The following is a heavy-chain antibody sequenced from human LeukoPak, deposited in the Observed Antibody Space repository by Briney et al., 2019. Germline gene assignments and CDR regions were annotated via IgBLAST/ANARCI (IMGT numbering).Heavy chain of an antibody. J-gene: IGHJ6*02. CDR1: GFMFSSNW. Sequence: GGSLRLSCAASGFMFSSNWMSWVRQAPGKGLEWVAVISYDGSNKYYADSVKGRFTISRDNSKNTLYLQMNSLRAEDTAVYYCARDSCSSTSCYSRGSYYYYYGMDVWGQGTTVTVSS. V-gene: IGHV3-30-3*01. CDR2: ISYDGSNK. D-gene: IGHD2-2*02. CDR3: ARDSCSSTSCYSRGSYYYYYGMDV.